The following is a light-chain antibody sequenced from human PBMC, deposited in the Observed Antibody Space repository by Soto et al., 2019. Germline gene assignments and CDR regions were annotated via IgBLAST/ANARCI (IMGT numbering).Light chain of an antibody. Sequence: EIVLTQSPGTLSLSPGERATLSCRASQSVSSNYLSWYQQKPGQAPRLLIYAASSRDTGIPDRFSGGGSGTDFTLTISRLEPEDFAVYYCQQCGSSPWTFGQGTKVEIK. CDR2: AAS. J-gene: IGKJ1*01. V-gene: IGKV3-20*01. CDR3: QQCGSSPWT. CDR1: QSVSSNY.